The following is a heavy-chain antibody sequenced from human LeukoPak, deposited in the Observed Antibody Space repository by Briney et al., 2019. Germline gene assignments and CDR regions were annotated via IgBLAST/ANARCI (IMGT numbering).Heavy chain of an antibody. D-gene: IGHD4-23*01. J-gene: IGHJ4*02. V-gene: IGHV3-43*01. CDR3: AKDVRRNGYGGNEYYFVY. CDR1: GFTFDDYT. CDR2: ISSDGGST. Sequence: GGSLRLSCAASGFTFDDYTMHWVRQAPGKGLEWVSLISSDGGSTYYADSVKGRFTISRDNSKNSLYLQMNSLRTEDTALYYCAKDVRRNGYGGNEYYFVYWGQGTLVTVSS.